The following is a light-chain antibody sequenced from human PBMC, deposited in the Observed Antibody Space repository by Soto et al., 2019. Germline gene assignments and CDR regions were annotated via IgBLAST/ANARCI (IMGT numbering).Light chain of an antibody. CDR2: GAS. Sequence: EIVMTQFPATLSVSPGERATLSCRASQSFTSNLAWYQHKPGQAPRLLIYGASTRATDVPDRFSGSGSGTEFTLTISNLQYEDLAVYYCQQYNNWPRTFGQGTRLEIK. V-gene: IGKV3-15*01. J-gene: IGKJ5*01. CDR1: QSFTSN. CDR3: QQYNNWPRT.